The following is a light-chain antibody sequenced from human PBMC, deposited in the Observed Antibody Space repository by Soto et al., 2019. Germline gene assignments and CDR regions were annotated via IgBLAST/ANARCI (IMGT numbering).Light chain of an antibody. Sequence: QSVLTQPPSAPGSPGQSVAISCTGTSSDVGGYNYVSWYQQHPGKAPKLMIYEVNKRPSGVPDRFSGSKSGNTASLTVSGLQAEDEADYYCSSYAGSSNVFGTGTKGTVL. CDR3: SSYAGSSNV. V-gene: IGLV2-8*01. CDR1: SSDVGGYNY. CDR2: EVN. J-gene: IGLJ1*01.